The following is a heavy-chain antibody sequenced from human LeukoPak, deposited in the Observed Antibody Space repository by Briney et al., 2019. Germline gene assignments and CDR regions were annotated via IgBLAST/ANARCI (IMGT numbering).Heavy chain of an antibody. D-gene: IGHD1-26*01. CDR3: AKSDSWIVGADRAPFDY. CDR1: GFTFSSYA. CDR2: ISGSCGHT. V-gene: IGHV3-23*01. Sequence: GGSLRLSCAASGFTFSSYAMSWVRQAPEKGLEWVSVISGSCGHTYYADSVKGRFTISRDNSKNTLYLQMNSLRAEDTAIYYCAKSDSWIVGADRAPFDYWGQGTLVTVSS. J-gene: IGHJ4*02.